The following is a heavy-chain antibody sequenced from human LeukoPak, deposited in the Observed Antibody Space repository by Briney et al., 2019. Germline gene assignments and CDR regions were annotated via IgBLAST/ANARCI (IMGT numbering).Heavy chain of an antibody. CDR2: INPESGNT. J-gene: IGHJ6*03. V-gene: IGHV1-46*01. CDR1: GYTFTSHF. D-gene: IGHD1/OR15-1a*01. CDR3: AKDGNWNNVPGDYYYMDV. Sequence: GASVKVSCKASGYTFTSHFMHCVRQAPGQGLEWMGIINPESGNTAYAQKFQGRITMTGDTSTSTVYMELSSLRSEDTAMYYCAKDGNWNNVPGDYYYMDVWGKGTTVAVSS.